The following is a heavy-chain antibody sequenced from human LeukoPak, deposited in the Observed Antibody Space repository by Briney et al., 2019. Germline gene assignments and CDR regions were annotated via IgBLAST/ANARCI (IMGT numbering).Heavy chain of an antibody. V-gene: IGHV3-21*05. CDR1: GFSFSSHH. J-gene: IGHJ4*02. CDR3: ARLGSIAAAGTPDY. D-gene: IGHD6-13*01. Sequence: GGSLRLSCAASGFSFSSHHMNWVRQAPGMGLEWVSYISSSSSHTTYADSVKGRFTISRDNARNSLSLQVNSLRADDTAVYYCARLGSIAAAGTPDYWGQGTLVTVSS. CDR2: ISSSSSHT.